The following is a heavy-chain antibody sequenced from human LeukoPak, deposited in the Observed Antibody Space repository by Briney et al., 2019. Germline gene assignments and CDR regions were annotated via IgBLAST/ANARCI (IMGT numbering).Heavy chain of an antibody. D-gene: IGHD1-1*01. Sequence: SETLSLTCAVYGGSFSGYYWSWIRQPPGKGLEWIGEINHSGSTNYNPSLKSRVTISVDTSKNQFSLKLSSVTAADTAVYYCARAELGTTGTHDYWGQGTLVTVSS. CDR3: ARAELGTTGTHDY. V-gene: IGHV4-34*01. J-gene: IGHJ4*02. CDR2: INHSGST. CDR1: GGSFSGYY.